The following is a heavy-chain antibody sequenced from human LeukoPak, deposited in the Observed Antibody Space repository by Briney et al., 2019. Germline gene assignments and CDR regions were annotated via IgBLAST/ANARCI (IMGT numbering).Heavy chain of an antibody. CDR2: LSDSVGIT. D-gene: IGHD5/OR15-5a*01. Sequence: AGSLRLSCAASGFAFSSYAMTWVRPAPGKGLEWVSALSDSVGITHYAGSVKGRFTISRDNSKNTLYLQMNSLRADDTAVYYCAKYLFVSTPFFDYWGQGTLVAVSS. CDR1: GFAFSSYA. CDR3: AKYLFVSTPFFDY. V-gene: IGHV3-23*01. J-gene: IGHJ4*02.